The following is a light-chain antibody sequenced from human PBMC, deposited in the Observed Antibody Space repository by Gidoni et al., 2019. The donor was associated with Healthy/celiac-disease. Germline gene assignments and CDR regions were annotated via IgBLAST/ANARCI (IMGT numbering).Light chain of an antibody. CDR3: QQYDNLPLT. Sequence: DIQMTQSPSSLSASVGDRVTITCQASQDINNYLNWYQQKPGKAPKLLIYDASNLETRVPSRFSGSGSGTDFTFTISSLQPEDIATYYCQQYDNLPLTFGPXTKVDIK. V-gene: IGKV1-33*01. J-gene: IGKJ3*01. CDR1: QDINNY. CDR2: DAS.